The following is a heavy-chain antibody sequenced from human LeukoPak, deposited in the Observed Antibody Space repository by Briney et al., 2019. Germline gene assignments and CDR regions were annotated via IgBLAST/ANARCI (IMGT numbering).Heavy chain of an antibody. D-gene: IGHD1-14*01. CDR2: IDYSGGT. CDR1: GGAISSYY. CDR3: ARRRTTGLSGYMDV. Sequence: SETLSLTCTVSGGAISSYYWSWIRQTPGKGLEWIWDIDYSGGTNYNPSLKSRVTISVGTSKNHFSLKLSSVTAADTAVYYCARRRTTGLSGYMDVWGKGTTVTVSS. V-gene: IGHV4-59*08. J-gene: IGHJ6*03.